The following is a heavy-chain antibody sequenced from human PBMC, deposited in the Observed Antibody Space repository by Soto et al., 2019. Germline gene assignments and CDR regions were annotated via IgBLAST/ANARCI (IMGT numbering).Heavy chain of an antibody. D-gene: IGHD3-10*01. V-gene: IGHV3-23*01. Sequence: ELQLLESGGALVQPGGSLRLSCVASGIPSADFAMTWVRQRPGKGLEWVSTISGDGGRTYYADSVKGRFTVSRDNSRNTLYLQMNSLRDGDTAIYYCARGFSAGKGSPPDYWGQGTLVTVSS. CDR2: ISGDGGRT. CDR3: ARGFSAGKGSPPDY. J-gene: IGHJ4*02. CDR1: GIPSADFA.